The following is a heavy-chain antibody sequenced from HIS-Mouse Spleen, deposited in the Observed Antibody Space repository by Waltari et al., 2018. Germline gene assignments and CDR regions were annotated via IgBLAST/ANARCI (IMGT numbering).Heavy chain of an antibody. CDR2: IYSGGST. CDR1: GFTVSSNY. D-gene: IGHD6-13*01. CDR3: ARGRFGQQHFDY. V-gene: IGHV3-66*01. J-gene: IGHJ4*01. Sequence: EVQLVESGGGLVQPGGSLRLSCAASGFTVSSNYMSWVRQAPGKGLGWVSVIYSGGSTYYADSVKGRFTISRDNSKNTLYLQMNSLRAEDTAVYYCARGRFGQQHFDYWGHGTLVTVSS.